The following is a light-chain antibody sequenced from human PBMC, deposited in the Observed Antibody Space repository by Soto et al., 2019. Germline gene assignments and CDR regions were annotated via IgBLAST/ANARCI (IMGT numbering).Light chain of an antibody. Sequence: EIVLTQSPCTLSLSPGERATLSCRASQSVSSSYLAWYQQKPGQAPRLLIYGASSRATGIPDRFSGSGSGTEFTLTISSLQSEDFAVYYCQQYNSGPYTFGQGTRLEIK. CDR3: QQYNSGPYT. V-gene: IGKV3-20*01. CDR1: QSVSSSY. CDR2: GAS. J-gene: IGKJ5*01.